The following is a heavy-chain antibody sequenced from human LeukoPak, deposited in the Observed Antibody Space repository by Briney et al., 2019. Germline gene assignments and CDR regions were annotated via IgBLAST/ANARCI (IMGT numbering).Heavy chain of an antibody. J-gene: IGHJ1*01. V-gene: IGHV3-66*01. CDR2: IYSGGST. CDR1: GFTVSSNY. D-gene: IGHD6-13*01. CDR3: ARSRIAAAGRHFQH. Sequence: GGSLRLSCAASGFTVSSNYMSWVRQAPGKGLEWVSVIYSGGSTYYADSVKGRFTISRDNSKNTLYLQMNCLRAEDTAVYYCARSRIAAAGRHFQHWGQGTLVTVSS.